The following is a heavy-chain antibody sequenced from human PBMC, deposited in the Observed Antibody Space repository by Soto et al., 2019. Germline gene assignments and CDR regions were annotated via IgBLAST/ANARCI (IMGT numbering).Heavy chain of an antibody. CDR3: AGAQGSFDY. J-gene: IGHJ4*02. Sequence: QVQLVESGGGVVQPGRSLRLSCAASGFTFSSYGMHWVRQAPGKRLEWVAVIWYDGSNKYYADSVKGRFTISRDNSKNTLYLQMNSLRAEDTAVYYCAGAQGSFDYWGQGTLVTVSS. V-gene: IGHV3-33*01. CDR1: GFTFSSYG. CDR2: IWYDGSNK. D-gene: IGHD3-10*01.